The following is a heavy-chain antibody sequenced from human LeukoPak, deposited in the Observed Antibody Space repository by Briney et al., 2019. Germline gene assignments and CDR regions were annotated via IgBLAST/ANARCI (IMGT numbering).Heavy chain of an antibody. J-gene: IGHJ4*02. CDR1: GFTFSSYA. D-gene: IGHD2-8*02. CDR3: AKETWWTLDY. Sequence: GGSLRLSCAASGFTFSSYAMSWVRQAPGKGLEWVSSISESGGTTYYTDSVKGRFTISRDNSKNTLYLQTNSLRVEDTAVYYCAKETWWTLDYWGQGTLVTVSS. V-gene: IGHV3-23*01. CDR2: ISESGGTT.